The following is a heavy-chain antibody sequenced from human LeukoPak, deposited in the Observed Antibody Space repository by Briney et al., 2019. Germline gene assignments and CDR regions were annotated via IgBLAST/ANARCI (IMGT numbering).Heavy chain of an antibody. V-gene: IGHV4-39*01. J-gene: IGHJ6*02. CDR2: IYYSGSS. CDR1: GGSIRSSSYF. Sequence: SETLSLTCTVSGGSIRSSSYFWGWIRQPPGKGLEWIGNIYYSGSSCYNPSLKSRVTISVDTSKNQFSLKMSSVTAADTAVFYCARQSGVSSDNYFGMDVWGQGTTVTVSS. CDR3: ARQSGVSSDNYFGMDV. D-gene: IGHD1-26*01.